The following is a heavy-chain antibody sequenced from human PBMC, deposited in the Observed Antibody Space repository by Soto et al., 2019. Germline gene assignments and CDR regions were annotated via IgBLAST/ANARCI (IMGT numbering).Heavy chain of an antibody. CDR3: AKVVVAATRHTDFDS. CDR1: GVSINNNNYY. Sequence: QPQLQESGPGLVKPSETLSLNCTVSGVSINNNNYYWAWIRQPPGKGLAWIPSIYFDGTTYYNPSLKSRVTISGDPSKNRFSLTLSSVTAADTAVYYCAKVVVAATRHTDFDSWGQGTLVTVSS. J-gene: IGHJ4*02. D-gene: IGHD2-15*01. CDR2: IYFDGTT. V-gene: IGHV4-39*02.